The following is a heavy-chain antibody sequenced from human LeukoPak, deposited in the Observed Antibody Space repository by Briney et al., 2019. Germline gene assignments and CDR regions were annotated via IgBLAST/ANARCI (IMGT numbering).Heavy chain of an antibody. CDR3: ARGVSDYDILTGYYNNWFDP. CDR2: ISSSSSYI. J-gene: IGHJ5*02. CDR1: GFTFSSYS. Sequence: GGSLRLFCAASGFTFSSYSMNWVRQAPGKGLEWVSSISSSSSYIYYADSVKGRFTISRDNAKNSLYLQMNSLRAEDTAVYYCARGVSDYDILTGYYNNWFDPWGQGTLVTVSS. D-gene: IGHD3-9*01. V-gene: IGHV3-21*01.